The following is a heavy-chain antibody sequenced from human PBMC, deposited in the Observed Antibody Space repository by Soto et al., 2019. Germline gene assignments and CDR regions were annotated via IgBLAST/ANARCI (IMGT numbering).Heavy chain of an antibody. CDR1: AGSIDNSTYY. V-gene: IGHV4-39*02. CDR3: VSINAGGWYYFDY. D-gene: IGHD6-19*01. CDR2: VYYSGSS. Sequence: SETLSLTCAVSAGSIDNSTYYWGWIRQPPGKGLEWIGSVYYSGSSYYSPSLKSRVTMSVDSSKNHFSLILDSVTAADTAVYYCVSINAGGWYYFDYWGQGILVTVS. J-gene: IGHJ4*02.